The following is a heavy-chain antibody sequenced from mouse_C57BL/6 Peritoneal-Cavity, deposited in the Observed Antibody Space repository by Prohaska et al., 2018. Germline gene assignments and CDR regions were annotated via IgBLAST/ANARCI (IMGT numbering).Heavy chain of an antibody. J-gene: IGHJ3*01. CDR1: GYTFTDYY. CDR2: ICPVSGST. CDR3: ARDYDYDGTWFAY. D-gene: IGHD2-4*01. Sequence: QVQLQQSGPELLKPGASVNISCKASGYTFTDYYINWVKKRPGQVLEWIGWICPVSGSTYYNEKFKGKATLTVDKSSSTAYMLLSSLTSEDSAVYFCARDYDYDGTWFAYWGQGTLVTVSA. V-gene: IGHV1-75*01.